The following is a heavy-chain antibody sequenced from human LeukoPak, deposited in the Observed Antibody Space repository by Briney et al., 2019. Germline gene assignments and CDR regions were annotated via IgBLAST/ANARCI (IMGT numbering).Heavy chain of an antibody. CDR1: GFTFSSYA. D-gene: IGHD4-17*01. Sequence: PGRSLRLSCAASGFTFSSYAMHWVRQAPGKGLEWVAVISYDGSNKYYADSVKGRVTISRDNSKNTLYLQMNSLRAEDTAVYYCARLMTTVTCFDYWGQGTLVTVSS. CDR2: ISYDGSNK. CDR3: ARLMTTVTCFDY. V-gene: IGHV3-30*04. J-gene: IGHJ4*02.